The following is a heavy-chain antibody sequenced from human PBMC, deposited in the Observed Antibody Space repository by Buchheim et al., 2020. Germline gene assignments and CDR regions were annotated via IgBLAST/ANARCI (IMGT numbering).Heavy chain of an antibody. CDR1: GYSFTSYW. Sequence: EVQLVQSGAEVKKPGESLRISCKGSGYSFTSYWISWVRQMPGKGLEWMGRIDPSDSYTNYSPSFQGHVTISADKSISTAYLQWSSLKASDTAMYYCASRRAGIAAAGAPLRGYYGMDVWGQGTT. CDR2: IDPSDSYT. J-gene: IGHJ6*02. D-gene: IGHD6-13*01. V-gene: IGHV5-10-1*03. CDR3: ASRRAGIAAAGAPLRGYYGMDV.